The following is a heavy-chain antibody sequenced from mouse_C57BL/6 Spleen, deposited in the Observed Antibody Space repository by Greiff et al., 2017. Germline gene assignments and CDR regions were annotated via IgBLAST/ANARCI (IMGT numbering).Heavy chain of an antibody. D-gene: IGHD1-1*01. Sequence: QVQLQQPGAELVKPGASVKMSCKASGYTFTSYWITWVKQRPGQGLEWIGDIYPGSGSTNYNEKFKSKATLTVDTSSSTACMQLSSLTSEGSAVYYCARDDYYDSGSRPYYWDDWGQGTTRTVSS. CDR3: ARDDYYDSGSRPYYWDD. V-gene: IGHV1-55*01. CDR2: IYPGSGST. J-gene: IGHJ2*01. CDR1: GYTFTSYW.